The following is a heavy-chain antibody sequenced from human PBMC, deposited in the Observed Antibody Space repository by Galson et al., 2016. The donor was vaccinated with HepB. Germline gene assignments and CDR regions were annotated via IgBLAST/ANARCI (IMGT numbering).Heavy chain of an antibody. V-gene: IGHV3-48*02. CDR1: GFAFSVYG. J-gene: IGHJ4*02. D-gene: IGHD3-10*01. Sequence: SLRLSCAASGFAFSVYGMTWVRQAPRKGLEWVSYISIGSSRIYYADSVKGRFTISRDNAKNSLFLQMNSLRDEDTAVYFCVGDRDGQRHMVHGEYWGQGTLVTVSS. CDR2: ISIGSSRI. CDR3: VGDRDGQRHMVHGEY.